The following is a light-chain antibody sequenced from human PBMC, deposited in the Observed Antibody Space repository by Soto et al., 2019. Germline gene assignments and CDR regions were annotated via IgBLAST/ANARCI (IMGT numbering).Light chain of an antibody. CDR2: DST. Sequence: VLTQSPATLSLSPGERATLSCRASQSIHTSLAWYQQKSGKPXRLVIYDSTLRANGVPDRFGGSMSGTEFTLTINSLEPEDFAVYYGQQRNVWPPITFGQGTRLEIK. V-gene: IGKV3-11*01. J-gene: IGKJ5*01. CDR3: QQRNVWPPIT. CDR1: QSIHTS.